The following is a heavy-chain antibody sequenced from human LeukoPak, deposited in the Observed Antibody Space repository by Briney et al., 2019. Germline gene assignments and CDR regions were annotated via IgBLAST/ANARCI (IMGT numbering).Heavy chain of an antibody. CDR1: GYTFTGYY. CDR3: ARDFGSQGDPTGYYYYYMDV. D-gene: IGHD1-26*01. CDR2: INPNSGGT. J-gene: IGHJ6*03. Sequence: GASVKVSCTASGYTFTGYYIHWVRQAPGQGLEWMGWINPNSGGTNYAQKFQGRVTMTRDTSISTAYMELSRLRSDDTAVYYCARDFGSQGDPTGYYYYYMDVWGKGTTVTVSS. V-gene: IGHV1-2*02.